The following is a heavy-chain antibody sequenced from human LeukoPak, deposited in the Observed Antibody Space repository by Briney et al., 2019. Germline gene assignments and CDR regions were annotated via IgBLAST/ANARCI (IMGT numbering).Heavy chain of an antibody. J-gene: IGHJ4*02. Sequence: PGGSLRLSCATSGFSFSSYGMNWVRQAPGKGLEWVAYIGGWSSPKDYADSVQGRFTISRDNSKNTLYLQMNSLRAEDTAVYYCAKKPLKVPLSSGYYYFDYWGQGTLVTVSS. CDR1: GFSFSSYG. V-gene: IGHV3-48*01. D-gene: IGHD3-22*01. CDR2: IGGWSSPK. CDR3: AKKPLKVPLSSGYYYFDY.